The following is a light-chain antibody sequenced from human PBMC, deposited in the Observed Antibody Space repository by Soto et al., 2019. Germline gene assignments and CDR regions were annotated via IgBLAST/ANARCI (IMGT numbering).Light chain of an antibody. CDR3: QQFGDWPS. J-gene: IGKJ1*01. CDR1: QSVSSH. V-gene: IGKV3D-15*01. CDR2: DSS. Sequence: EIRMTQSPATLSVSPGDNATLSCRASQSVSSHVVWYQQKPGQAPRLLISDSSTRPPGIPARFSGSGSGTEFTLTISRLHADDFAFYYCQQFGDWPSFGLGTKVEI.